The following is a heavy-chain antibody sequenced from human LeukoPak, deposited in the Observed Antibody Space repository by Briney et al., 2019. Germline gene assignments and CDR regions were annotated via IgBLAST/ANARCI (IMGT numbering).Heavy chain of an antibody. CDR2: ISYDGNSK. Sequence: GGSLRLSCAASGFTFGSHAMHWVRQAPGKGLEWVAVISYDGNSKYYTDSVKGRFTISRDNSKNTLYLQMDSLRAEDTAVYYCARVESKLILTGLRAFDIWGQGRMVIVSS. V-gene: IGHV3-30-3*01. D-gene: IGHD3-9*01. CDR3: ARVESKLILTGLRAFDI. J-gene: IGHJ3*02. CDR1: GFTFGSHA.